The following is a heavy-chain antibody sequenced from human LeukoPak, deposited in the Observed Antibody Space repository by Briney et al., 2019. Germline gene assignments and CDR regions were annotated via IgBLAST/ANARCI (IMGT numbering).Heavy chain of an antibody. J-gene: IGHJ4*02. CDR2: ISGSSDTI. D-gene: IGHD4-17*01. CDR1: GFIFSSYS. CDR3: ARDLTVTGIFDY. Sequence: PGGSLRLSCAASGFIFSSYSMNWVRQAPGKGLEWVSYISGSSDTIHYADSVKGRFTISRDNAKNSLYLQMNSLRAEDTAVYYCARDLTVTGIFDYWGQGTLVTVSS. V-gene: IGHV3-48*01.